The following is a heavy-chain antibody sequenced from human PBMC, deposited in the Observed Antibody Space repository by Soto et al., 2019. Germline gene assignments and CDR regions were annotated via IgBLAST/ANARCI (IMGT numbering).Heavy chain of an antibody. D-gene: IGHD2-2*01. CDR3: ATDMPRYSTIMENWFDP. CDR2: INHSGST. CDR1: GGSFSGYY. J-gene: IGHJ5*02. Sequence: SETLSLTCAVYGGSFSGYYWSWIRQPPGKGLEWIGEINHSGSTNYNPSLKSRVTISVDTSKNQFSLKLSSVTAADTAVYYCATDMPRYSTIMENWFDPWGQGTLVTVSS. V-gene: IGHV4-34*01.